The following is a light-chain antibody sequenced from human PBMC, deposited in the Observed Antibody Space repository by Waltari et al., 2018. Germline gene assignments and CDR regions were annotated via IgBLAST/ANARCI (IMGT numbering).Light chain of an antibody. J-gene: IGKJ1*01. CDR2: GAS. Sequence: TLSCRASQSVSRWLAWYQQKPGQPPRLLIYGASSRANGIPDRFSGSGSGTDFSLTISRLEPEDSAVYYCQKYGTLPATFGQGTKVEVK. CDR3: QKYGTLPAT. V-gene: IGKV3-20*01. CDR1: QSVSRW.